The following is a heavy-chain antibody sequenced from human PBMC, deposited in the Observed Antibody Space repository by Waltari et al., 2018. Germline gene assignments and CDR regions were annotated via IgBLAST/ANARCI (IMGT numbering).Heavy chain of an antibody. J-gene: IGHJ4*02. V-gene: IGHV4-31*03. D-gene: IGHD6-6*01. CDR3: ARGYSSSPFDY. CDR2: IYYSGST. CDR1: GGSISSGGYY. Sequence: QVQLQESGPGLVKPSQTLSLTCTVSGGSISSGGYYWSWIRQHPGKGLEWIGYIYYSGSTYYNPSLKSRVTISVDTSKNQCSLKLSAVTAADTAVYYCARGYSSSPFDYWGQGTLVTVSS.